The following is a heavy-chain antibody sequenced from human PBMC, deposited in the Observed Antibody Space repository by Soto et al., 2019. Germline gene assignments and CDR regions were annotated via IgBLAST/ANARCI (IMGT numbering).Heavy chain of an antibody. CDR1: GGSINNGVYF. J-gene: IGHJ4*02. Sequence: QVQLQESGPGLVQPSQTLSLTCSVSGGSINNGVYFWSWIRQHPGKGLEWIGYVHASGSNYYTPSPKRRVAISIATSRTQCQPKMKSVTAADTAVFSCVRGFVEAAVAFDYGGPGTLSTVSS. V-gene: IGHV4-31*03. CDR3: VRGFVEAAVAFDY. CDR2: VHASGSN. D-gene: IGHD3-3*01.